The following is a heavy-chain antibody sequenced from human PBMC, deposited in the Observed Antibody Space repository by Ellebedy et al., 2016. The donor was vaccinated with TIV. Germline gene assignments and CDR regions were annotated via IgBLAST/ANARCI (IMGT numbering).Heavy chain of an antibody. CDR1: GHSISSYYW. CDR2: IYHFGTT. Sequence: SETLSLXXAVSGHSISSYYWWTWVRQPPEKGLEWIGEIYHFGTTNYNPSLKSRVTISVDKSKNQFSLRLTSMTAADTALYYCARVRRLTTLDSWGQGTLVTVSS. CDR3: ARVRRLTTLDS. D-gene: IGHD1-14*01. J-gene: IGHJ4*02. V-gene: IGHV4-4*02.